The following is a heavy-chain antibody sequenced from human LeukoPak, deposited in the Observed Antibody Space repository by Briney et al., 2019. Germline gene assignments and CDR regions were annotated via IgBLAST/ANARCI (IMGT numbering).Heavy chain of an antibody. Sequence: GGPLRLSCAASGFTFSSYSMNWVRQAPGKGLEWVSSISSSSSYIYYADSVKGRFTISRDNAKNSLYLQMNSLRAEDTAVYYCARDRLPSRYYDFWSGYDWGQGTLVTVSS. CDR3: ARDRLPSRYYDFWSGYD. J-gene: IGHJ4*02. D-gene: IGHD3-3*01. V-gene: IGHV3-21*01. CDR1: GFTFSSYS. CDR2: ISSSSSYI.